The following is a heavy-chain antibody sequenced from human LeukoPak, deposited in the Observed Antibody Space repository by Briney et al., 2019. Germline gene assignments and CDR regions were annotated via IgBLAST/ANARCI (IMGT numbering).Heavy chain of an antibody. J-gene: IGHJ4*02. CDR2: IYYSGST. D-gene: IGHD3-10*01. CDR1: GGSISSYY. V-gene: IGHV4-59*01. Sequence: PSETLSLTCTVSGGSISSYYWNWLRQPPGKGLEWIGYIYYSGSTNYNPSLKSRVSISVDTSKNQFSLKLSSVTAADTAVYYCARDGLWSYYFDHWGQGTLVTVSS. CDR3: ARDGLWSYYFDH.